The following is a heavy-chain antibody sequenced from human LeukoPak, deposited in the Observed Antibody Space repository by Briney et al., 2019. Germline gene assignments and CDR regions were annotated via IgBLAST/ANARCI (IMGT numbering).Heavy chain of an antibody. V-gene: IGHV1-18*01. D-gene: IGHD4-17*01. CDR1: SYTFTSYG. Sequence: GASVKVSCKASSYTFTSYGISWVRQAPGQGLEWMGWISAYNGNTNYAQKLQGRVTMTTDASTSTAYMELRSLRSDDTAVYYCARETNGDYSFDYWGQGTLVTVSS. J-gene: IGHJ4*02. CDR3: ARETNGDYSFDY. CDR2: ISAYNGNT.